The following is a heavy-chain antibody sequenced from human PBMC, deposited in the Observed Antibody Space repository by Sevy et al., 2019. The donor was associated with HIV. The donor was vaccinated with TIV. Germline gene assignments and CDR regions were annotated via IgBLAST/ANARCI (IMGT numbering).Heavy chain of an antibody. CDR2: IGGSGGST. Sequence: GGSLRLSCAASGFTFSSNAMSWVHQAPGKELEWVSAIGGSGGSTYYADSVKGRFTISRDNSKNTLYLQMNSLRAEDTAVYYCAIQTSSGWAFDIWGQGTMVTVSS. J-gene: IGHJ3*02. CDR3: AIQTSSGWAFDI. CDR1: GFTFSSNA. D-gene: IGHD6-19*01. V-gene: IGHV3-23*01.